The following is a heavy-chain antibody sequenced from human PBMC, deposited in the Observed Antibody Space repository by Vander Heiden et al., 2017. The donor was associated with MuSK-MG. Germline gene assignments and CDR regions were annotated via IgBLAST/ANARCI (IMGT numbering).Heavy chain of an antibody. J-gene: IGHJ4*02. CDR2: IDTSGST. CDR3: ARGVPSDYDILSGPLDY. CDR1: GGSISIGSYD. Sequence: QVQLQESCPGLVKPLQTLSLTWTVAGGSISIGSYDWSWIRQPAGKGLEWSGRIDTSGSTNDNPSGKSRVTMSGDTSKNQFSLKLSSVTAADTAVYYCARGVPSDYDILSGPLDYWGQGTLVTVSS. D-gene: IGHD3-9*01. V-gene: IGHV4-61*02.